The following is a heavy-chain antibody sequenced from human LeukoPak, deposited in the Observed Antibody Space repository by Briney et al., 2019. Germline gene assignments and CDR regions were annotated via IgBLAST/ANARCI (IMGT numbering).Heavy chain of an antibody. V-gene: IGHV1-69*06. J-gene: IGHJ4*02. CDR3: ENHRVRLYFDY. D-gene: IGHD1-14*01. CDR1: GYTFTSYG. Sequence: SVKVSCKASGYTFTSYGISWVRQAPGQGREWMGGIITIFGTANYAQKFQGRVTITADKSTRTAYMELSSLRSEDTAVYYCENHRVRLYFDYWGQGTLVTVSS. CDR2: IITIFGTA.